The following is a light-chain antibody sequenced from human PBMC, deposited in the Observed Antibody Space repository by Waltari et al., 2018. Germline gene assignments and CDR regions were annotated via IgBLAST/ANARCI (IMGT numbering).Light chain of an antibody. Sequence: EIVMSQSPATLSVSPGETATLSCRASQSVSSNVAWYQQKPGQAPRLLIYDASTRATSIPVKFRGSGSGTEFTLTISSLQSEDFAVYYCQQYNRWPPITFGHGTRLEIK. CDR2: DAS. J-gene: IGKJ5*01. V-gene: IGKV3-15*01. CDR1: QSVSSN. CDR3: QQYNRWPPIT.